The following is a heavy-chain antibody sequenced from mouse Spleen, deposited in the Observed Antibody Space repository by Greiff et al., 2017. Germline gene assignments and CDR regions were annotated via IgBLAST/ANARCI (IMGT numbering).Heavy chain of an antibody. D-gene: IGHD2-10*02. CDR1: GYAFSSSW. Sequence: VKLQESGPELVKPGASVKISCKASGYAFSSSWMNWVKQRPGKGLEWIGRIYPGDGDTNYNGKFKGKATLTADKSSSTAYMQLTSLTSEDSAVYFCARDGYGNYPFDYWGQGTTLTVSS. J-gene: IGHJ2*01. CDR3: ARDGYGNYPFDY. CDR2: IYPGDGDT. V-gene: IGHV1-82*01.